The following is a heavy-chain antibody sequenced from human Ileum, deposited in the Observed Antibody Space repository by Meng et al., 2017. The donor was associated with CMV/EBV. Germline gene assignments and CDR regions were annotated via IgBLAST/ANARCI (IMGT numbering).Heavy chain of an antibody. D-gene: IGHD3-3*01. CDR3: ARDPGDFWSAISGYYYGMDV. CDR2: ITSSSGTI. CDR1: GFTFSSYS. V-gene: IGHV3-48*04. J-gene: IGHJ6*02. Sequence: GESLKISCAASGFTFSSYSMNWVRQAPGKGLEWVSSITSSSGTIYYADSVKGRFTIFRDNAKNSLHLQMNSLRADDTAVYYCARDPGDFWSAISGYYYGMDVWGQGTTVTVSS.